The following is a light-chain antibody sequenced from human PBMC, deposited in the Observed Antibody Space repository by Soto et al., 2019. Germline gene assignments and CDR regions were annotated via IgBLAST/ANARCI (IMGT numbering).Light chain of an antibody. CDR2: RAS. CDR1: QSLGDN. J-gene: IGKJ1*01. Sequence: EILMTQSPATLAVSPGDTATLSCRASQSLGDNLAWYQQKPGQAPRLLIFRASSRAKGVPARFSASGSATEFTLTISGLQSEDFAVYYCHQYNNWPPWTFGPGTKVVIK. CDR3: HQYNNWPPWT. V-gene: IGKV3-15*01.